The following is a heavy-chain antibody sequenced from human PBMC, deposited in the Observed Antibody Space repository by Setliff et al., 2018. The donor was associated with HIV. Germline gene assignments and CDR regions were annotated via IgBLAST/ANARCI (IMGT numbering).Heavy chain of an antibody. J-gene: IGHJ5*02. CDR1: GYNFENYA. CDR2: INANSGSP. Sequence: ASVKVSCKTSGYNFENYAINWVRQAPGQGLEWMGWINANSGSPTYAQAFTGRFLFSVDTVVATAYLQINNLKTEDTAVYYCARALYGDYGGDLNWLDPWGQGTRVTVSS. V-gene: IGHV7-4-1*02. D-gene: IGHD4-17*01. CDR3: ARALYGDYGGDLNWLDP.